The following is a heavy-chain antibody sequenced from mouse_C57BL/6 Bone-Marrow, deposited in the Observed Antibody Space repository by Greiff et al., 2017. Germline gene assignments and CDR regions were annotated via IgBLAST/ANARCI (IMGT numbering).Heavy chain of an antibody. CDR2: IFPGSGRT. CDR1: GYTFTDYY. CDR3: ARLEGDYFPLFAY. V-gene: IGHV1-75*01. D-gene: IGHD1-1*02. J-gene: IGHJ3*01. Sequence: VKLVESGPELVKPGASVKISCKASGYTFTDYYINWVKQRPGQGLEWIGWIFPGSGRTYYNEKFKGKATLTVDKSSSTAYMLLSSLTSEYSAVYFWARLEGDYFPLFAYWGQGTLVTVSA.